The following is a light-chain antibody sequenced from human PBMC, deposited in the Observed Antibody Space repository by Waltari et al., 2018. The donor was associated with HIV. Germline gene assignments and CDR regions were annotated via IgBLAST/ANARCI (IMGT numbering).Light chain of an antibody. CDR2: DVT. Sequence: SALTPPASVPGSPGQSLPIPSPGTSTAVGGYNYASWYQQHPGKAPKLMVYDVTNRPSGVSNRFSGSKSGNTAFLTISGLQAEDEADYYCSSYTTSRTVVFGGGTKLTVL. CDR1: STAVGGYNY. V-gene: IGLV2-14*03. CDR3: SSYTTSRTVV. J-gene: IGLJ2*01.